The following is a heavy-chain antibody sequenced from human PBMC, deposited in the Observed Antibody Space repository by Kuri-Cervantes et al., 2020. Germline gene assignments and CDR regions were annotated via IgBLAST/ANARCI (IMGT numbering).Heavy chain of an antibody. CDR2: TNNKRNNYAT. CDR1: GFTLSDSA. D-gene: IGHD1-1*01. V-gene: IGHV3-73*01. Sequence: GGSLRLSCAASGFTLSDSAVHWVRQASGKGLEWVGRTNNKRNNYATAYAASVTGRFTISRDESGNTVSLQMDSLKTEDTAAYYCARRKNLDWYYDVWGRGTLVTVSS. CDR3: ARRKNLDWYYDV. J-gene: IGHJ2*01.